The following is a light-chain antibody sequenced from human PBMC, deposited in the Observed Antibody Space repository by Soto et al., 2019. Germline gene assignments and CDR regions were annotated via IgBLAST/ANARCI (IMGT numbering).Light chain of an antibody. CDR1: QSVSTF. CDR3: QQRSNCWT. V-gene: IGKV3-11*01. CDR2: DAS. J-gene: IGKJ1*01. Sequence: EIVLTQSPATLSLSPGERAALSYRASQSVSTFLAWYPHKPGQAPRLLIYDASNRATGIPARFSGSGSGTVFTLTISSLEPEDSAFYYCQQRSNCWTFGQGTKVDIK.